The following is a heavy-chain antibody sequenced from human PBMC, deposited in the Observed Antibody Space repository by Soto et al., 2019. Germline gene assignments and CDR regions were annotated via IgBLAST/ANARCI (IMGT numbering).Heavy chain of an antibody. CDR1: GGSISSYY. J-gene: IGHJ4*02. D-gene: IGHD5-12*01. CDR2: IYYSGST. Sequence: SETLSLICTVSGGSISSYYWSWIRQPPGKGLEWIGYIYYSGSTNYNPSLKSRVTISVDTSKNQFSLKLSSVTAADTAVYYCARASGYPIDYWGQGTLVTVS. CDR3: ARASGYPIDY. V-gene: IGHV4-59*01.